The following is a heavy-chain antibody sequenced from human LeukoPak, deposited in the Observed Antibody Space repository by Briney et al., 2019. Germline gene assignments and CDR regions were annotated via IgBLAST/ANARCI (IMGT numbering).Heavy chain of an antibody. V-gene: IGHV1-69*04. CDR3: AREVAAAGTGLYYFDY. Sequence: SVKVSFKSSLRTFSSYPISWVRQAPGQGLGWMGSIISIHGIANYAERLHGRVPITADKSTSTAYMEPSSLRSEDTAVYCGAREVAAAGTGLYYFDYWGQGTLVTVSS. J-gene: IGHJ4*02. D-gene: IGHD6-13*01. CDR2: IISIHGIA. CDR1: LRTFSSYP.